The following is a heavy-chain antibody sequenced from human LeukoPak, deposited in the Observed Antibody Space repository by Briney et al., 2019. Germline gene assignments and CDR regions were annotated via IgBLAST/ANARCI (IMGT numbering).Heavy chain of an antibody. CDR2: IIPIFGTA. J-gene: IGHJ4*02. Sequence: GASVKVSCKASGGTFSSYAISWVRQAPGQGLEWMGGIIPIFGTANYAQKFQGRVTITADESTSTAYMELSSLRAEDTAVYYCAKVKVVVVVASRAPFDYWGQGTLVTVSS. D-gene: IGHD2-2*01. CDR3: AKVKVVVVVASRAPFDY. CDR1: GGTFSSYA. V-gene: IGHV1-69*13.